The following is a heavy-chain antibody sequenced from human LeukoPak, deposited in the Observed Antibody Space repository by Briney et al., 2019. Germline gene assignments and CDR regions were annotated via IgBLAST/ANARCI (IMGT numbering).Heavy chain of an antibody. CDR3: ATSSPSDY. CDR2: IIPILGIA. Sequence: SVKVSCKASGGTFSSYTISWVRQAPGQGLEWMGRIIPILGIANYAQKFQGRVTIAADKSTSTACMELSSLRSEDTAVYYCATSSPSDYWGQGTLVTVSS. CDR1: GGTFSSYT. D-gene: IGHD6-6*01. V-gene: IGHV1-69*02. J-gene: IGHJ4*02.